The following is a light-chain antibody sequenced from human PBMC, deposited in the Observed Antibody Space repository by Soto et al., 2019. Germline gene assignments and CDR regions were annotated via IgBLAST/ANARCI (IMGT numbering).Light chain of an antibody. CDR2: DVS. Sequence: QSVLTQPASVSGSPGQSITISCTGTSSDVGGYNYVSWYQQHPGKAPKLMIYDVSNRPSGVSNRFSGSKAGNTASLTISGLHAEDEADYYCRSYTSSSTLIFGTGTQLTVL. V-gene: IGLV2-14*01. J-gene: IGLJ6*01. CDR3: RSYTSSSTLI. CDR1: SSDVGGYNY.